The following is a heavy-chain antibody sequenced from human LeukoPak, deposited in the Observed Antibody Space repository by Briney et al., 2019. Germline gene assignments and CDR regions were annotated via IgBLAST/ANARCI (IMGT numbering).Heavy chain of an antibody. J-gene: IGHJ6*03. Sequence: GASVKVSCKASGYTFTSYYMHWVRQAPGQGLEWMGIINPSGGSTSYAQKFQGRVTMTRDMSTSTVYMELSSLRSEDTAVYYCARDHGLWFALYYMDVWGKGTTVTVSS. CDR1: GYTFTSYY. CDR3: ARDHGLWFALYYMDV. D-gene: IGHD3-10*01. CDR2: INPSGGST. V-gene: IGHV1-46*01.